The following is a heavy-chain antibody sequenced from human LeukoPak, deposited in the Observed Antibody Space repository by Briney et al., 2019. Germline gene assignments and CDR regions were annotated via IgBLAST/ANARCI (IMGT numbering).Heavy chain of an antibody. J-gene: IGHJ4*02. Sequence: SETLSLTCAVYGGSFSGYYWSWIRQPPGKGLGWIGEINHSGSTNYNPSLKSRVTISVDTSKNQFSLKLSSVTAADTAVYYCARDSIDTAMVDYWGQGTLVTVSS. CDR2: INHSGST. D-gene: IGHD5-18*01. V-gene: IGHV4-34*01. CDR1: GGSFSGYY. CDR3: ARDSIDTAMVDY.